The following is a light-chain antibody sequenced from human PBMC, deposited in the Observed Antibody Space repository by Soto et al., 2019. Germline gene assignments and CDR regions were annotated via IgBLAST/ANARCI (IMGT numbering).Light chain of an antibody. Sequence: EIVLTQSPGTLSLSPGERATLSCRASQSVSSYLAWYQQKPGQAPRVLIYGASTRATGIPARFSGSGSGTEFILTISSLQSEDFAVYYCQQYNTWPYTFGQGTKVDIK. V-gene: IGKV3-15*01. J-gene: IGKJ2*01. CDR1: QSVSSY. CDR3: QQYNTWPYT. CDR2: GAS.